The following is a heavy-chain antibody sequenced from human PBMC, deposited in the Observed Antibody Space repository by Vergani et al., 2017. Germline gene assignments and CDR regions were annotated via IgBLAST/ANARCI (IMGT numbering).Heavy chain of an antibody. D-gene: IGHD6-19*01. J-gene: IGHJ6*02. CDR2: ISWDGGST. CDR1: GFTFDDYT. Sequence: EVQLVESGGVVVQPGGSLRLSCAASGFTFDDYTMHWVRQAPGKGLEWVSLISWDGGSTYYADSVKGRLTISRDNSKNSLYLQMNSLRTEDTALYYCAKDISGWTEYYYYYYGMDVWGQGTTVTVSS. CDR3: AKDISGWTEYYYYYYGMDV. V-gene: IGHV3-43*01.